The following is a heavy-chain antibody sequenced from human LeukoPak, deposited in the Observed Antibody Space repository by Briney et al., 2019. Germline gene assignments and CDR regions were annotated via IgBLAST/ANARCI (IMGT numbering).Heavy chain of an antibody. V-gene: IGHV3-9*01. CDR1: GFTFDDYA. Sequence: GGSLRLSCAASGFTFDDYAMHWVRQAPGKGLEWVSGISWNSGSIGYADSVKGRFTISRDNAKNSLYLQMNSLRAEDTALYYCAKDSGDYYFDAFDIWGQGTMVTVSS. D-gene: IGHD2-21*02. CDR3: AKDSGDYYFDAFDI. CDR2: ISWNSGSI. J-gene: IGHJ3*02.